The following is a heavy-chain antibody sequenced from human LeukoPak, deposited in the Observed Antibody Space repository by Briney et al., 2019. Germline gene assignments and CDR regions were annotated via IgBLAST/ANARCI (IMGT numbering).Heavy chain of an antibody. V-gene: IGHV4-59*11. CDR2: IYYSGST. Sequence: PSETLSLTCTVSGGSISSHYWSWIRQPPGKGLEWIGYIYYSGSTNYNPSLKSRVTISVDTSKNQFSLKLSSVTAADTAVYYCARGYVSEFDYWGQGTLVTVSS. CDR1: GGSISSHY. CDR3: ARGYVSEFDY. D-gene: IGHD3-16*01. J-gene: IGHJ4*02.